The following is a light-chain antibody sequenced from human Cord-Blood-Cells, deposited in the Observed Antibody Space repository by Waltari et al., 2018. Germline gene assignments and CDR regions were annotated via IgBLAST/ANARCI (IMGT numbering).Light chain of an antibody. J-gene: IGLJ3*02. CDR1: RSHIGSNT. CDR2: STN. Sequence: QSVLTQPPSASGTPGQRVTISCSGSRSHIGSNTINWYQQLPGTAPKLLIYSTNQRPSGVPDRFSGSKSGTSASLAISGLQSEDEADYYCAAWDDSLNGWVFGGGTKLTVL. V-gene: IGLV1-44*01. CDR3: AAWDDSLNGWV.